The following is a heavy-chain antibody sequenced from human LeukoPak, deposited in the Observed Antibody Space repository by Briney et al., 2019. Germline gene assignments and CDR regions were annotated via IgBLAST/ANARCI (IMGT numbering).Heavy chain of an antibody. D-gene: IGHD3-22*01. V-gene: IGHV3-49*04. CDR2: IRSKTYHGTT. CDR3: TSETDYSNGTGYHHWYFDL. CDR1: GFTFSTYA. J-gene: IGHJ2*01. Sequence: PGGSLRLSCTASGFTFSTYAVKWVRHAGGGGLEWLGFIRSKTYHGTTKHCESVKGSFTISRDKCNSCAYLQMNILKTEDTAMYYCTSETDYSNGTGYHHWYFDLWGRGTLVTVSS.